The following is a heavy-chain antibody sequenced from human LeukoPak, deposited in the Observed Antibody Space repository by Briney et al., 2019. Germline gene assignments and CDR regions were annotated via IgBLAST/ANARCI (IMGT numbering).Heavy chain of an antibody. J-gene: IGHJ4*02. CDR3: ARHGGSYYPY. Sequence: PSETLSLTCTVSGGSISGYYWSWIRQPPGKGLEWIGYIYSSGSNDYNPSLKSRVTISVDPHKNQFSLKLSSVTAADKAVYYCARHGGSYYPYWGQGTLVTVSS. V-gene: IGHV4-59*08. D-gene: IGHD1-26*01. CDR1: GGSISGYY. CDR2: IYSSGSN.